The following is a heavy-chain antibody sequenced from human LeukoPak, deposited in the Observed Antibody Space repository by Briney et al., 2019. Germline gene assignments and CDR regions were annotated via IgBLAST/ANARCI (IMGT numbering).Heavy chain of an antibody. CDR1: GYTFTCYY. D-gene: IGHD2-2*01. Sequence: ASVKVSCKASGYTFTCYYMHWVRQAPGQGLEWMGWINPNSGDTNYAQKFQGRVTMTRDTSISTAYMELSRLRSDDTAVYYCARGPLYCSSTSCYSYFDYWGQGTLVTVSS. V-gene: IGHV1-2*02. CDR2: INPNSGDT. J-gene: IGHJ4*02. CDR3: ARGPLYCSSTSCYSYFDY.